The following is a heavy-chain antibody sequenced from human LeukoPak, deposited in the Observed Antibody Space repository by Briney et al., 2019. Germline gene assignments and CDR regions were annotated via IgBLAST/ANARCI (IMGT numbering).Heavy chain of an antibody. CDR2: INGNGGST. Sequence: PGGSLTLSCAASGCTFSSYAMNWVRQAPGKGLEWVSAINGNGGSTYYADSVKGGFTISRDNSKNTLYLQMNSLRAEDTAVYDCSKDRYYYGSGSPDWWGQGTLVTVSS. CDR3: SKDRYYYGSGSPDW. D-gene: IGHD3-10*01. CDR1: GCTFSSYA. J-gene: IGHJ4*02. V-gene: IGHV3-23*01.